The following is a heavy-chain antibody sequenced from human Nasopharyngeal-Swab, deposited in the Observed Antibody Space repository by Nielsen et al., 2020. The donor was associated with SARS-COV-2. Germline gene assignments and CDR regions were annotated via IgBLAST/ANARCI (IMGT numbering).Heavy chain of an antibody. V-gene: IGHV4-61*02. CDR2: FYTTGSI. Sequence: SETLSLTFTVSGGSTSSGTYYWSWIRQPAGKGLEWIGRFYTTGSIDYNPSLKSRVTISVDTSKNQFSLKLTSVTAADTAVYYCARSYCDSTRCANAFAIWGQGTMVTVSS. CDR1: GGSTSSGTYY. CDR3: ARSYCDSTRCANAFAI. J-gene: IGHJ3*02. D-gene: IGHD2-2*01.